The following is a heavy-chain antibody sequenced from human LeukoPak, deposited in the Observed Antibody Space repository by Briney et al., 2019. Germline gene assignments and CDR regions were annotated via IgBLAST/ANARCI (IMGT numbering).Heavy chain of an antibody. CDR2: INPKSGGT. Sequence: ASVKVSCKASGYSFTGYYLDWVRQAPGQGLEWMGWINPKSGGTNYAQKFPGRVTMTRDTSISTAYMELSSLRSDDTAIYYCARRVFSGWGYYFDYWGQGTLVTVSS. J-gene: IGHJ4*02. CDR1: GYSFTGYY. D-gene: IGHD6-19*01. V-gene: IGHV1-2*02. CDR3: ARRVFSGWGYYFDY.